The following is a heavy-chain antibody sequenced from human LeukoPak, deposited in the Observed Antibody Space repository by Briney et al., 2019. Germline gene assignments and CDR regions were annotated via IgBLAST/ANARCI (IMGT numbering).Heavy chain of an antibody. CDR3: ARVSYGSGSLRFDY. D-gene: IGHD3-10*01. V-gene: IGHV1-24*01. CDR1: GYTLTELS. J-gene: IGHJ4*02. Sequence: ASVKVSCKVSGYTLTELSMHWVRQAPGKGLEWMGGFDPEDGETIYAQKFQGRVTMTEDTSTDTAYMELSSLRSEDTAVYYCARVSYGSGSLRFDYWGQGTLVTVSS. CDR2: FDPEDGET.